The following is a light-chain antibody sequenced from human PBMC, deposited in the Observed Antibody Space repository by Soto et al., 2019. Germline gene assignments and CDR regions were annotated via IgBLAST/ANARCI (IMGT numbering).Light chain of an antibody. Sequence: ETVMTQSPAILSVSPGERATLSCRASQSISSNLAWYQQKPGQAPRLLIYGASTRATGIPARFTGSGSGTEFTLTISSLQSEDFAVYYCQQYNNWPLTFGQGTRLEI. CDR2: GAS. J-gene: IGKJ5*01. CDR1: QSISSN. V-gene: IGKV3-15*01. CDR3: QQYNNWPLT.